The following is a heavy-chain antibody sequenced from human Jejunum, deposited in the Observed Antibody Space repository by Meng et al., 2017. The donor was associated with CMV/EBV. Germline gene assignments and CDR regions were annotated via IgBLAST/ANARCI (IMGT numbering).Heavy chain of an antibody. CDR1: GFTVRNYP. J-gene: IGHJ4*02. Sequence: SGFTVRNYPIHWVRQAPDKGLEWVAGISNDGDTTYLADSVKGRFSISRDNSKNTVYLQMNSLRGEDTAVYYCARENDYRNYFDSWGRGTLVTVSS. V-gene: IGHV3-30-3*01. D-gene: IGHD4-11*01. CDR3: ARENDYRNYFDS. CDR2: ISNDGDTT.